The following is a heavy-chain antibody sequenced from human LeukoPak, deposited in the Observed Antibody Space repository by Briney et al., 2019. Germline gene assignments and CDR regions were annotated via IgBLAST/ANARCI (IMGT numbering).Heavy chain of an antibody. CDR1: GYTFTGYY. J-gene: IGHJ6*02. V-gene: IGHV1-2*02. CDR2: INPNSGGT. CDR3: ARVPYCSSTSRTYYYYGMDV. D-gene: IGHD2-2*01. Sequence: ASVKVSCKASGYTFTGYYMHWVRQAPGQGLEWMGWINPNSGGTNYAQKFQGRVTMTRDTSISTAYMELSRLRSDDTAVYYCARVPYCSSTSRTYYYYGMDVWGQGTTVTVSS.